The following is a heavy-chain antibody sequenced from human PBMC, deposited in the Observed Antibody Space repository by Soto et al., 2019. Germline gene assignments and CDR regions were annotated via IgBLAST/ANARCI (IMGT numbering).Heavy chain of an antibody. J-gene: IGHJ6*02. Sequence: ASVKVSCKASGYTFTSYYMHWVRQAPGQGLEWMGIINPSGGSTSYAQKFQGRVTMTRDTSTSTVYMELSSLRFEDTAVYYCARPTVTNYYYYGMDVWGQGTTVTVSS. CDR3: ARPTVTNYYYYGMDV. V-gene: IGHV1-46*01. CDR2: INPSGGST. D-gene: IGHD4-17*01. CDR1: GYTFTSYY.